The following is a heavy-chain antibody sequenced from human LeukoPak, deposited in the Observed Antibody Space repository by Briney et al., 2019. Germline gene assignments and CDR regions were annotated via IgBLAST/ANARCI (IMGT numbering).Heavy chain of an antibody. CDR2: IAYDGSRA. J-gene: IGHJ4*02. CDR3: TRYNNDHFDY. D-gene: IGHD1-14*01. Sequence: GGSLRLSCAASGFTFSTYAMSWVRQAPGKGLQWVAVIAYDGSRAFYADSVKGRFTISRDNSKNTMSVQMDDLRAEDTAVYYCTRYNNDHFDYWGQGTLVTVSS. CDR1: GFTFSTYA. V-gene: IGHV3-33*08.